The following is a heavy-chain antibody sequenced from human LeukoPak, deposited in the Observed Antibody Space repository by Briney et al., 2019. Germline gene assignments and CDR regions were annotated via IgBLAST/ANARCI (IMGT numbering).Heavy chain of an antibody. V-gene: IGHV3-30*02. CDR2: IRYDGNKK. J-gene: IGHJ4*02. CDR1: GFIFSNYG. CDR3: ARVSPRNPADY. D-gene: IGHD1-14*01. Sequence: GGSLRLSCAGSGFIFSNYGMHWVRQAPAKGLEWVAFIRYDGNKKYYADSVKGRFTISRDNSKNTLFLQMNSLRAEDMAVYYCARVSPRNPADYWGQGTLVTVSS.